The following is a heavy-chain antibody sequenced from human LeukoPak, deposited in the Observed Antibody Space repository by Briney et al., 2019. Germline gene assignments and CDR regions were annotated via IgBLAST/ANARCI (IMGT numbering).Heavy chain of an antibody. V-gene: IGHV3-23*01. CDR2: TSGSGDST. CDR3: AKELRWLQRYYFDY. CDR1: GFTFSSYW. D-gene: IGHD5-24*01. J-gene: IGHJ4*02. Sequence: GGSLRLSCAASGFTFSSYWMSWVRQAPGKGLEWVSATSGSGDSTYYADSVKGRFTISRDNSKNTLYLQMNSLRAEDTAVYYCAKELRWLQRYYFDYWGQGTLVTVSS.